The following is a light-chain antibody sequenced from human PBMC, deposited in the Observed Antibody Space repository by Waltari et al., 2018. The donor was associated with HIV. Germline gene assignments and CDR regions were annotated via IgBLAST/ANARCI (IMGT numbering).Light chain of an antibody. J-gene: IGLJ2*01. Sequence: QSALTQPASVSGSLGQSITLSCIGTSSAIATYVPWYQHHPDTSPRLVIYDANTRPSGIPLRFSGSKSGNTASLTISGLQAEDEADYYCSSYTVRNTLIFGGGTKLTVL. CDR1: SSAIATY. V-gene: IGLV2-14*01. CDR2: DAN. CDR3: SSYTVRNTLI.